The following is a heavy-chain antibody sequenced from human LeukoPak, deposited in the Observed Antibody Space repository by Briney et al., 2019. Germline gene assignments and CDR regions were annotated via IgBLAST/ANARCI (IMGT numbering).Heavy chain of an antibody. D-gene: IGHD6-13*01. CDR3: ARHGVGAGLAAAYI. CDR1: GYNFSNYG. Sequence: GESLKISCKGSGYNFSNYGIGWVRQMPGKGLEWMGLIDPGNSHAIYSPSFQGQVTISADKSISAAYLQWSSLKASDTAMYYCARHGVGAGLAAAYIWGQGTLLTVSS. CDR2: IDPGNSHA. J-gene: IGHJ4*02. V-gene: IGHV5-51*01.